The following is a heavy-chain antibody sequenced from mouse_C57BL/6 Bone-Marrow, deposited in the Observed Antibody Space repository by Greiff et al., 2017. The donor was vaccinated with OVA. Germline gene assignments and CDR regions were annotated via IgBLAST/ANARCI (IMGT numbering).Heavy chain of an antibody. CDR3: TRSHFHYGRTLRDY. J-gene: IGHJ2*01. CDR1: GYTFTDYE. D-gene: IGHD1-1*01. V-gene: IGHV1-15*01. CDR2: IDPETGGT. Sequence: QVQLQQSGAELVRPGASVTLSCKASGYTFTDYEMHWVKQTPVHGLEWIGAIDPETGGTAYNQKFKGKAILTADKSSSTAYMELRSLTSEDSAVYYCTRSHFHYGRTLRDYWGQGTTLTVSS.